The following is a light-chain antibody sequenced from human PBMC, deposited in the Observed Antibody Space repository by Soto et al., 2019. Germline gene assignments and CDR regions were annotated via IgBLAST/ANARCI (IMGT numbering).Light chain of an antibody. CDR3: HQYNNWPWT. J-gene: IGKJ1*01. CDR2: AAS. V-gene: IGKV3-15*01. Sequence: ETVMTQSPVTLSVSPGDTATLSCRASQRVSNHFAWYQQKPGQAPRLLIYAASTRAAGVPVRFSGSGSETEFTLTIRSLQSEDFELYSCHQYNNWPWTFGQGTKVDIK. CDR1: QRVSNH.